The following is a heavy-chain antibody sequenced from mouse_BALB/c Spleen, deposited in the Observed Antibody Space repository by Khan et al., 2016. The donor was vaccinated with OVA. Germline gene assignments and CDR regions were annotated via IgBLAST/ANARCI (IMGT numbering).Heavy chain of an antibody. V-gene: IGHV3-8*02. CDR1: GDSITSGY. CDR2: IIYTGYP. D-gene: IGHD2-12*01. CDR3: ARSTYRYAFVY. J-gene: IGHJ3*01. Sequence: EVQLQESGPSLVKPSQTLSLTCSVTGDSITSGYWNWIRKFPGNKLEYMGYIIYTGYPYYNPSLKSRISITRHTSKNQYYLQLSSVTDEDTATYYCARSTYRYAFVYWGQGTLVTVSA.